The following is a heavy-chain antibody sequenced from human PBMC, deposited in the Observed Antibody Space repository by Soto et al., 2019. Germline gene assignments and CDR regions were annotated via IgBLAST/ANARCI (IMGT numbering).Heavy chain of an antibody. Sequence: EASVKVSCKVSGYTLTELSMHWVRQAPGKGLEWMGGFDPEDGETIYAQKFQGRATMTEDTSTDTAYMELSSLRSEDTAVYYCATDLGYHIDYWGQGTLVTVSS. D-gene: IGHD2-2*01. CDR2: FDPEDGET. J-gene: IGHJ4*02. CDR3: ATDLGYHIDY. V-gene: IGHV1-24*01. CDR1: GYTLTELS.